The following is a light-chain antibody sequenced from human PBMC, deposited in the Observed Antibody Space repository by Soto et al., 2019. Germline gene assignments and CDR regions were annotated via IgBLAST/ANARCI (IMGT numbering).Light chain of an antibody. Sequence: EIVLTQSPGTLSLSPGERATLSCRASQSVSSNLAWYQQKPGQAPRLLIYGTSSRATGIPDRFSGSGFGTDFTLTISRLEPEDFAVYYCQQYGNSPITFGQGTRLEIK. V-gene: IGKV3-20*01. J-gene: IGKJ5*01. CDR2: GTS. CDR3: QQYGNSPIT. CDR1: QSVSSN.